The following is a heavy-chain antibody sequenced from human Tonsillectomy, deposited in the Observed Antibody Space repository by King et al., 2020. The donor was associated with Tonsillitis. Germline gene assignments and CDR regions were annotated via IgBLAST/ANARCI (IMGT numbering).Heavy chain of an antibody. Sequence: VQLVESGGGVVQPGRALRLSCAASGFTFSSYGMHWVRQAPGKGLEWVAVMWDAGSNEYYADSVKGRFTISRDNSKNTLYLQMNSLRAEDTAVYYCAGDEGVAALGFWGQGTLVTDSS. CDR3: AGDEGVAALGF. V-gene: IGHV3-33*08. J-gene: IGHJ4*02. D-gene: IGHD6-13*01. CDR1: GFTFSSYG. CDR2: MWDAGSNE.